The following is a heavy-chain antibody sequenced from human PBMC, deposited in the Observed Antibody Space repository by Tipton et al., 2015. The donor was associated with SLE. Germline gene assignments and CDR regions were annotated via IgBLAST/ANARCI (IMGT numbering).Heavy chain of an antibody. CDR2: IHYSGIT. D-gene: IGHD3/OR15-3a*01. CDR3: ARHEIFGLLDHDADNWFDP. Sequence: TLSLTCAVSGDSVTSRYYWGWFRQPPGKRLEWIGTIHYSGITYYNPSLKSRVSVSVDTSKNQFSLRPSSVTAADTALYYCARHEIFGLLDHDADNWFDPWGQGTLVTVSS. CDR1: GDSVTSRYY. V-gene: IGHV4-38-2*01. J-gene: IGHJ5*02.